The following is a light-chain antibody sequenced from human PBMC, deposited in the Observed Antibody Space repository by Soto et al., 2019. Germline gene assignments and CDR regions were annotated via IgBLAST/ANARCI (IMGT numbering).Light chain of an antibody. CDR2: DVS. J-gene: IGLJ2*01. CDR1: SSDVGGYNY. Sequence: QSALTQPASVSGSPGQSITISCTGTSSDVGGYNYVSWYQQHPGKAPKLMIYDVSNRPSGVSNRFSGSKSGNTASLTITGLQAEDVADYYCSSDTGSSVVVFGGGTKLTVL. CDR3: SSDTGSSVVV. V-gene: IGLV2-14*01.